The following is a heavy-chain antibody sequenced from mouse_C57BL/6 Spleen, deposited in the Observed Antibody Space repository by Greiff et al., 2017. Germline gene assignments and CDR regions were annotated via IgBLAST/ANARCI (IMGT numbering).Heavy chain of an antibody. Sequence: VQLQQPGAELVKPGASVKLSCKASGYTFTSYWMHWVKQRPGQGLEWIGMIHPNSGSTNYNEKFKSKATLTVDKSSSTAYMQLSSLTSEDSAVYYCAAYDYERFAYWGQGTLVTVSA. V-gene: IGHV1-64*01. J-gene: IGHJ3*01. CDR2: IHPNSGST. CDR1: GYTFTSYW. CDR3: AAYDYERFAY. D-gene: IGHD2-4*01.